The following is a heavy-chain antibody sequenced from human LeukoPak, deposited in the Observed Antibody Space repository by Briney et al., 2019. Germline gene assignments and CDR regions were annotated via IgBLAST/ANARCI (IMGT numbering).Heavy chain of an antibody. D-gene: IGHD2-21*02. J-gene: IGHJ6*02. CDR3: ARAGGDYYYYYGMDV. V-gene: IGHV4-59*01. CDR2: IYYSGST. CDR1: GGSISSYY. Sequence: SETLSLTCTVSGGSISSYYWSWIRQPPGKGLEWIGYIYYSGSTNYNPSLKSRVTISVVTSKNQFSLKLSSVTAADTAVYYCARAGGDYYYYYGMDVWGQGTTVTVSS.